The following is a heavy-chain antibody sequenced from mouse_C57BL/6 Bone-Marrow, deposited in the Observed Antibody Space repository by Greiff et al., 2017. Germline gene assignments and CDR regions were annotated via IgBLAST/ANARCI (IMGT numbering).Heavy chain of an antibody. Sequence: QLQQSGAELVKPGASVKLSCKASGYTFTEYTIHWVKQRSGQGLEWIGWFYPGSGSIKYNEKFKDKATLTADKSSSTVYIEVSRWESEDAAVYFWARHEDWDDSNYEGWVFADWGPGTLVTVSA. D-gene: IGHD2-5*01. CDR2: FYPGSGSI. CDR3: ARHEDWDDSNYEGWVFAD. CDR1: GYTFTEYT. J-gene: IGHJ3*01. V-gene: IGHV1-62-2*01.